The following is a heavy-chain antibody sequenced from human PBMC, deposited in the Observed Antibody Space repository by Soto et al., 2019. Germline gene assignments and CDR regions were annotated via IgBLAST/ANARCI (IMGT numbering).Heavy chain of an antibody. V-gene: IGHV5-10-1*01. CDR1: GYTFFSFW. CDR2: IDPGDSSA. D-gene: IGHD2-2*01. J-gene: IGHJ4*02. Sequence: LKSSCHGSGYTFFSFWIVWVRQLPGKGLEWVGRIDPGDSSATYSPTFQGHVTISADRSTRSAYLQWRSLRASDTAIYFCARRYCSRADCYSDSWGQGSLVTVSS. CDR3: ARRYCSRADCYSDS.